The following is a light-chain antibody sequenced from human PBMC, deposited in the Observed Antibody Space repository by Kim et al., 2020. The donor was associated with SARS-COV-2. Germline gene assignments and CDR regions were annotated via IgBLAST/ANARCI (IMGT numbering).Light chain of an antibody. CDR1: NIGSKS. V-gene: IGLV3-21*04. CDR2: YDS. J-gene: IGLJ3*02. CDR3: QVWDSSSDHPV. Sequence: SYELTQPPSGSVAPGKTARITCGGNNIGSKSVHWYQQKPGQAPVLVIYYDSDRPSGIPERFSGSNSGNTATLTISRVEAGDEADYYCQVWDSSSDHPVFG.